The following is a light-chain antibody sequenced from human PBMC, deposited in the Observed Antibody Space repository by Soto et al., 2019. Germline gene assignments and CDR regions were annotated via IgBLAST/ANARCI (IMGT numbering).Light chain of an antibody. CDR3: SSYTSTTLLV. CDR2: EVS. V-gene: IGLV2-14*01. CDR1: SSDVGGYNY. J-gene: IGLJ2*01. Sequence: QSALTQPASVSGPPGQSITISCTGTSSDVGGYNYVSWYQRYPGKATKLIIFEVSNRPAGVSNRFSGSKSGHTAALTISGLQAEDEAEYHCSSYTSTTLLVFGGGTKLTVL.